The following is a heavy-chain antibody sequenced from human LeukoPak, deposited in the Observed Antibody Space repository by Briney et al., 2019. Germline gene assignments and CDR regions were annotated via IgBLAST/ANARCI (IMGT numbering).Heavy chain of an antibody. CDR2: TYYRSKWYN. J-gene: IGHJ4*02. CDR1: GDSVSSINGA. D-gene: IGHD6-19*01. Sequence: SQTLSLTCAISGDSVSSINGAWNWIRQSPSRGLEWLGRTYYRSKWYNDYVESMKGRITISPDTSKNQFSLHLNSVTPEDTAVYYCARDLGSTGWSQFDYWGQGTLVTVSS. CDR3: ARDLGSTGWSQFDY. V-gene: IGHV6-1*01.